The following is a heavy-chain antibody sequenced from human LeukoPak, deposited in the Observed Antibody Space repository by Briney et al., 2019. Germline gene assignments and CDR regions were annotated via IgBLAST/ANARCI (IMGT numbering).Heavy chain of an antibody. J-gene: IGHJ4*02. Sequence: SETLSLTCTVSGGSISSSSCYWSWIRQPPGKGLEWIGSIYYSGSTYYNPSLKSRVTISVDTSKNQFSLKLSSVTAADTAVYYCARHWVSPAAIGYWGQGTLVTVSS. CDR2: IYYSGST. D-gene: IGHD2-2*01. CDR3: ARHWVSPAAIGY. V-gene: IGHV4-39*01. CDR1: GGSISSSSCY.